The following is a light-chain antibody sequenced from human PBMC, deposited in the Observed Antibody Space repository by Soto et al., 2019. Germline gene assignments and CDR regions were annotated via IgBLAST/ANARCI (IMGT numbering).Light chain of an antibody. Sequence: IQMTQSPSSVSASVGDTVTITCRASQGIGSWLAWYHQIPGKAPKLLIYSASSLQSGTPSRFTGRGSGAAFTLTITHLQPEDVGVYHCQQANSFLLTFGGGTKVEIK. CDR3: QQANSFLLT. V-gene: IGKV1-12*01. CDR2: SAS. J-gene: IGKJ4*01. CDR1: QGIGSW.